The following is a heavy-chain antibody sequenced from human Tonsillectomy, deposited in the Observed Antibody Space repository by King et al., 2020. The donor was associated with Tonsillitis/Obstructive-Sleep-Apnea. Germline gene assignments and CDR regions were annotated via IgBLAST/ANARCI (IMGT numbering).Heavy chain of an antibody. CDR2: IYYNGDT. CDR1: GGSISSREYY. CDR3: ARRAHDSNSYYYMDV. V-gene: IGHV4-39*01. D-gene: IGHD2-21*02. J-gene: IGHJ6*03. Sequence: QLQESGPGLVKPSETLSLTCSVSGGSISSREYYWGWIRQPPGKGLEWIASIYYNGDTYYNPSLESRVTISVDTSKNQFSLKLSSVTAADTSVYYCARRAHDSNSYYYMDVWGKGTTVTVS.